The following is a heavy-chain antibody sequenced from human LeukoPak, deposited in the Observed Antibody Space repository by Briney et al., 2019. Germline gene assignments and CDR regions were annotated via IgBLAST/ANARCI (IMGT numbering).Heavy chain of an antibody. CDR3: ASTLWLLNFDY. CDR2: IYYSGST. D-gene: IGHD5-24*01. V-gene: IGHV4-39*01. J-gene: IGHJ4*02. CDR1: GGSISSSSYY. Sequence: NPSETLSLTCTVSGGSISSSSYYWGWIRQPPGKGLEWIGSIYYSGSTYYNPSLKSRVTISVDASKNQFSLKLSSVTAADTAVFYCASTLWLLNFDYWGQGTLVTVSS.